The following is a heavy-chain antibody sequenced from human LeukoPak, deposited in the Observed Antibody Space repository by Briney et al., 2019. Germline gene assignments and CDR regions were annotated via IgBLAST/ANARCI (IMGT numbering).Heavy chain of an antibody. CDR3: ARSIYHYYDSSAYSQFDY. J-gene: IGHJ4*02. V-gene: IGHV3-69-1*01. CDR2: I. CDR1: GFTFSNYN. Sequence: PGGSLRLSCAASGFTFSNYNMNWVRQAPGKGLEWVSSIYYAGSLKGRFTISRDNAKNSLYLQMNSLRAEDTAVYYCARSIYHYYDSSAYSQFDYWGQGTLATVSS. D-gene: IGHD3-22*01.